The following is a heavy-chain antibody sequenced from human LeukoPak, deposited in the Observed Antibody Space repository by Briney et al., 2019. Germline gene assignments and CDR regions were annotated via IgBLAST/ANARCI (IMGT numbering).Heavy chain of an antibody. CDR1: GFIFSNSW. CDR2: INPDAGST. CDR3: SRDRGDY. Sequence: PGGSLRLSCAASGFIFSNSWMHWVRQAPGKGLVWVSRINPDAGSTTYADSVKGRCTISRDNVKNTVYLQMNSLRDEDTAVYYCSRDRGDYWGQGTLVTVSS. V-gene: IGHV3-74*01. J-gene: IGHJ4*02.